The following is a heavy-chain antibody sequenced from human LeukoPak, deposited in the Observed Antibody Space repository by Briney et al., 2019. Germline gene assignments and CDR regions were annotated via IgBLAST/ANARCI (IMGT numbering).Heavy chain of an antibody. CDR2: ISGSGGST. CDR1: GFTFSNYA. Sequence: GGSLRLSCAASGFTFSNYAMSWVRQAPGKGLEWVSAISGSGGSTYYADSVKGRFTISRDNSKNTLYLQMNSLRAEDTAVYYCAKIRALVVVAAVSGAMDYWGQGTLVTVSS. V-gene: IGHV3-23*01. J-gene: IGHJ4*02. D-gene: IGHD2-15*01. CDR3: AKIRALVVVAAVSGAMDY.